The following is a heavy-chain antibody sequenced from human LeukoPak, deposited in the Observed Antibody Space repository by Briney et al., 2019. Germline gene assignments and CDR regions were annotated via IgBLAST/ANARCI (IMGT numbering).Heavy chain of an antibody. Sequence: ASVKVSCKASGYTFTNYAVNWLRQAPGQRLEWMGWINAGNGDTKFSQNYQARVTITRDASASTAYMELSSLTSEDTAVYFCARGLWSAHRREYYFDSWGQGTLVTVSP. V-gene: IGHV1-3*01. CDR2: INAGNGDT. D-gene: IGHD3-3*01. J-gene: IGHJ4*02. CDR1: GYTFTNYA. CDR3: ARGLWSAHRREYYFDS.